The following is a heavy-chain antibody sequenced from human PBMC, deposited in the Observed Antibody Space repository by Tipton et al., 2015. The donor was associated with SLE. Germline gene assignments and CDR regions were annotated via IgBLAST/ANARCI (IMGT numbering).Heavy chain of an antibody. CDR2: IYYSGST. J-gene: IGHJ4*02. D-gene: IGHD6-19*01. Sequence: TLSLTCTVSGGSISSYYWSWIRQPPGKGLEWIGYIYYSGSTNYNPSLKSRVTISVDTSKNQFSLKLSSVTAADTAVYYCARGDSSGGLDYWGQGTLVTVSS. V-gene: IGHV4-59*01. CDR1: GGSISSYY. CDR3: ARGDSSGGLDY.